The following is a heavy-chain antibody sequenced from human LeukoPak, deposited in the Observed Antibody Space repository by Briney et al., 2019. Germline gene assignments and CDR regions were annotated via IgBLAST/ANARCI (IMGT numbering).Heavy chain of an antibody. CDR3: ARDISGWYRAFDY. J-gene: IGHJ4*02. Sequence: SQTLSLTCAISGDSFSSNSAAWNWLRQSPSRGLEWLGRTYYRSKWYNDYAVSVKSQITINPDTSKNQFSLQLNSVPPEDTAVYYCARDISGWYRAFDYWGQGTLVTVSS. V-gene: IGHV6-1*01. CDR2: TYYRSKWYN. CDR1: GDSFSSNSAA. D-gene: IGHD6-19*01.